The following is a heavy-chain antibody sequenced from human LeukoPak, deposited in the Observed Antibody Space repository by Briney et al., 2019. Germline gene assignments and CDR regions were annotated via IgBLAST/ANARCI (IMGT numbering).Heavy chain of an antibody. CDR3: VRAGVYDNWFDS. Sequence: GGPLRLSCTASRFTVGDYGVNWVRQAPGKGLEWVGFIRRKAHDDTRQYAASVQGRFTISRDDSKSAAYLQMNSLKTEDTGVYDGVRAGVYDNWFDSWGQGTLVTVSS. CDR2: IRRKAHDDTR. J-gene: IGHJ5*01. V-gene: IGHV3-49*04. D-gene: IGHD5/OR15-5a*01. CDR1: RFTVGDYG.